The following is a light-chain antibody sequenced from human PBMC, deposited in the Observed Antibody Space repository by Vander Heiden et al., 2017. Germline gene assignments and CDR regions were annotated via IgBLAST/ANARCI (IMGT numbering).Light chain of an antibody. CDR1: QSISSY. CDR2: AAS. CDR3: QQSYSTPPT. Sequence: DIQMTQSPSSLSASVGDRVTITCRASQSISSYLNWYQQKPGKAPKLLIYAASRLQSGVPSRFSGSGSGKDFNLTISSLQPEDFATYYCQQSYSTPPTFGQGTKVEIK. J-gene: IGKJ1*01. V-gene: IGKV1-39*01.